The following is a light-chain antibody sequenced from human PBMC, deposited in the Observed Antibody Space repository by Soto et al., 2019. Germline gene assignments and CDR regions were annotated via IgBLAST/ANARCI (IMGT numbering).Light chain of an antibody. CDR3: QQSYSSPPT. CDR1: QSISNH. V-gene: IGKV1-39*01. Sequence: DIQMTQSPSTLSASVGDIVIITCRASQSISNHLNWYQQKPGKAPKLLIFAASSLQSGVPSRFSGSRSGPDFTLTISSLQPEDFATYYCQQSYSSPPTFGQGTKV. J-gene: IGKJ1*01. CDR2: AAS.